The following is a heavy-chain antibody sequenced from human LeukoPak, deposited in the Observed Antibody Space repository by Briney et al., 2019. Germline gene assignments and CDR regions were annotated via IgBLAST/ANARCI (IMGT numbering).Heavy chain of an antibody. J-gene: IGHJ4*02. Sequence: ASVKVSCKASGYTFTGYYMHWVRQAPGQGLEWMGWINPNSGGTNYAQKFQGRVTMTRDTPISTAYMELSRLRSDDTAVYYCARVVAPKSDAFDYWGQGTLVTVSS. CDR1: GYTFTGYY. CDR2: INPNSGGT. CDR3: ARVVAPKSDAFDY. V-gene: IGHV1-2*02. D-gene: IGHD2-2*01.